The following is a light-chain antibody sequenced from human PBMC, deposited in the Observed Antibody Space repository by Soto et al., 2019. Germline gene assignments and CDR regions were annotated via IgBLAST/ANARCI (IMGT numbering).Light chain of an antibody. CDR1: SSDIGSYDL. CDR3: RSFGSGGMI. J-gene: IGLJ2*01. CDR2: EVT. Sequence: QSALTQPASVSGSPGQSITISCNGTSSDIGSYDLLSWYQQHPGKAPKLMIYEVTKRPAGVSDRFSGSKSANTASLTISGLQAEDEADYYCRSFGSGGMIFGGGTQLTVL. V-gene: IGLV2-23*02.